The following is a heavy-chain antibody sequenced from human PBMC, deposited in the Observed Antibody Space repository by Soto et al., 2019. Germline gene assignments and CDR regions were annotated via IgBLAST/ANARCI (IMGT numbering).Heavy chain of an antibody. CDR2: ISVYNGNT. CDR3: ARDHIMATSEASCGSY. J-gene: IGHJ4*02. V-gene: IGHV1-18*01. D-gene: IGHD5-12*01. Sequence: QVQLVQSGPEVKKPGASVKVSCEASGFTFSNYGINWVRQAPGQGLEWMGWISVYNGNTNYVQKFQDRVSMTTDTSTSTEYMELRSLRSDDTAGYFCARDHIMATSEASCGSYWGQGTLVTASS. CDR1: GFTFSNYG.